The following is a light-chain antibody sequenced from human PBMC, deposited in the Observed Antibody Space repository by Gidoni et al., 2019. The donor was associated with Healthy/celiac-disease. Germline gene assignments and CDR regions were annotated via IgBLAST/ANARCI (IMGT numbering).Light chain of an antibody. CDR1: QDITNY. CDR2: AAS. Sequence: DIQMTQSPSSLSASVGDRVTITCQASQDITNYLNWYQQKPGKAPKLLIYAASNLETGVPSRFSGSGSGTDFTFTISSLQPEDIATYYCQQYDNLPITFGEGTRLVIK. CDR3: QQYDNLPIT. V-gene: IGKV1-33*01. J-gene: IGKJ5*01.